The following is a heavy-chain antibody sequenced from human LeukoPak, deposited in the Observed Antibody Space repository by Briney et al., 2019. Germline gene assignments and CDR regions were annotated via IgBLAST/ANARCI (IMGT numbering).Heavy chain of an antibody. J-gene: IGHJ4*02. CDR2: ISSSSSYI. V-gene: IGHV3-21*01. CDR3: ARDLPVDILTGYLTEGFDY. D-gene: IGHD3-9*01. CDR1: GFTFSSYS. Sequence: GGSLRLSCAASGFTFSSYSMNWVRQAPGKGLEWVSSISSSSSYIYYADSVKGRFTISRDNAKNSLYLQMNSLRAEDTAVYYCARDLPVDILTGYLTEGFDYWGQGTLVTVSS.